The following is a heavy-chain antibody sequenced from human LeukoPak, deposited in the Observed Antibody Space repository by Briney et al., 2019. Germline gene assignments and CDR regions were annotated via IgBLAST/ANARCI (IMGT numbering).Heavy chain of an antibody. CDR3: AKAQLRHYYYGMDV. J-gene: IGHJ6*02. V-gene: IGHV3-9*01. CDR2: ISWNSGSI. CDR1: GFTFDDYA. D-gene: IGHD2-2*01. Sequence: GGSLRLSCAASGFTFDDYAMHWVRQAPGKGLEWVSGISWNSGSIGYADSVKGRFTISRDNAKNSLYLQMNSLRAEDTALYYCAKAQLRHYYYGMDVWGQGTTVTVSS.